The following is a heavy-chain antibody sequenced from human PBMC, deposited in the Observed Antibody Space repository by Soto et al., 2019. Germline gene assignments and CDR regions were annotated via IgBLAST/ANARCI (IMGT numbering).Heavy chain of an antibody. CDR3: AGHEYEDSDRHYYFDD. J-gene: IGHJ4*02. CDR1: GATFSNFA. D-gene: IGHD3-3*01. V-gene: IGHV1-69*01. Sequence: QVQLVQSGAEVKKPASSVKVSCKASGATFSNFAVSWVRQAPGQGLEWMGGIIPIFGTPNYAERFQGRVTITADESTSTAYMELSSQNSDDTAVYYCAGHEYEDSDRHYYFDDWGQGTLVTVSS. CDR2: IIPIFGTP.